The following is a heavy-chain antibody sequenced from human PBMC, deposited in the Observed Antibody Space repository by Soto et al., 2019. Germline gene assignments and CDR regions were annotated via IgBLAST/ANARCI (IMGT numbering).Heavy chain of an antibody. CDR1: GFTFSSYA. V-gene: IGHV3-23*01. Sequence: GGSLRLSCAASGFTFSSYAMSWVRQAPGKGLEWVSAISGSGGSTYYADSVKGRFTISRDNSKNTLYLQMNSLRAEDTAVYYCATVVGATIYYFDYWGQGTLVTVSS. J-gene: IGHJ4*02. CDR3: ATVVGATIYYFDY. D-gene: IGHD1-26*01. CDR2: ISGSGGST.